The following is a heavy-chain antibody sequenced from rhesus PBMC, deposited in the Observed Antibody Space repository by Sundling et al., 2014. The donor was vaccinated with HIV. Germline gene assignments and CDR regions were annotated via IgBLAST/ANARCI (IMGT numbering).Heavy chain of an antibody. V-gene: IGHV4-169*01. Sequence: QLQLQESGPGLVKPSETLSVTCAVSGTSVSSSYWSWIRQAPGKGLDWIGYIYGSGGSSNYNPSLKSRVTLSVDTSKNQFSLRLTSVTAADTAMYYCARTGPWTGYYSFDYWGQGVLVTVSS. CDR3: ARTGPWTGYYSFDY. J-gene: IGHJ4*01. D-gene: IGHD3-3*01. CDR2: IYGSGGSS. CDR1: GTSVSSSY.